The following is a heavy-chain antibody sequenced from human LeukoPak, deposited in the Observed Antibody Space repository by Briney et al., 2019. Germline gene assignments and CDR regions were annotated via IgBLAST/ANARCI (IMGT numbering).Heavy chain of an antibody. CDR1: GYTFTSYD. CDR3: ARGPYCSGGSCYSDSYYYYYMDV. V-gene: IGHV1-8*01. J-gene: IGHJ6*03. D-gene: IGHD2-15*01. CDR2: MNPNSGST. Sequence: ASVKLSCKASGYTFTSYDINWVRQATGQGLEWMGWMNPNSGSTGYAQKFQGRVTMTRNTSISTAYMELSSLRSEDTAVYYCARGPYCSGGSCYSDSYYYYYMDVWGKGTTVTVSS.